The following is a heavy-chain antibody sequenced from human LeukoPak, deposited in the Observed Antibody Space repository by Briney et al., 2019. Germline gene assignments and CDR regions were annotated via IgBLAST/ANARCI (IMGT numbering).Heavy chain of an antibody. CDR1: GGTFSSHV. Sequence: VASVKVSCKTSGGTFSSHVISWVQQAPGQGLEWMGGIIPIFGTANYAQKFQGRVTITADKFTNKVYMELSSLRSDDTAIYFCARVNGYCSSISCFLDYWGQGTLVTVSS. CDR3: ARVNGYCSSISCFLDY. CDR2: IIPIFGTA. V-gene: IGHV1-69*06. D-gene: IGHD2-2*01. J-gene: IGHJ4*02.